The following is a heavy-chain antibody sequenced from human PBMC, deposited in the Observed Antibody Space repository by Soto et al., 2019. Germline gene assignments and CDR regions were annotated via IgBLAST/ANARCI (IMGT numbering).Heavy chain of an antibody. Sequence: QVQLQESGPGLVKPSETLSLTCNVSGGSIRSYYWSWVRQPAGKQLEWIGRIYTSGSTNYNPSLESRVSRSVDTSKNQFSLEVTSLTAADTAVYYCANEGASRCGMDVWGLGTTFTVSS. CDR1: GGSIRSYY. J-gene: IGHJ6*02. CDR2: IYTSGST. CDR3: ANEGASRCGMDV. V-gene: IGHV4-4*07.